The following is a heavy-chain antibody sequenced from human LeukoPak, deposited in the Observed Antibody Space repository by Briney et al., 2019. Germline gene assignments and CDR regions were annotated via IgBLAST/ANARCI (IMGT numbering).Heavy chain of an antibody. CDR1: GFTFSDYY. CDR3: ARGGQAVPFDY. Sequence: LRLSCAASGFTFSDYYMSWIRQPPGKGLEWIGYIYHSGSTYYNPSLKSRVTISVDRSKNQFSLKLSSVTAADTAVYYCARGGQAVPFDYWGQGTLVTVSS. J-gene: IGHJ4*02. CDR2: IYHSGST. D-gene: IGHD4-17*01. V-gene: IGHV4-30-2*01.